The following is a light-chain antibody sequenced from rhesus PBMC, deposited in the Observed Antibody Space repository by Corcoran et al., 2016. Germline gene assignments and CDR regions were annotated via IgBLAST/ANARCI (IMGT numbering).Light chain of an antibody. CDR3: HQSVDLPFT. CDR1: QGISRW. V-gene: IGKV1-19*01. CDR2: DAS. J-gene: IGKJ3*01. Sequence: DIQMTQSPSSLSASVGDKVTITCHASQGISRWIAWYQQKIGKPPKPLFYDASSLQSGVLSRYSGRGVGTDYTLTFSSLRPEDFATYSFHQSVDLPFTFGPGTKLDIQ.